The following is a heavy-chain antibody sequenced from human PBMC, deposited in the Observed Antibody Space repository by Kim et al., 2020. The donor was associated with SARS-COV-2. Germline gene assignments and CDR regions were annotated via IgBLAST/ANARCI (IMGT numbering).Heavy chain of an antibody. Sequence: GGTTDYATSVTGRITISAHNSKNTLYLQMNSLGAEDTAVYYCVGAYGMDVWGQGTTVTVSS. CDR2: GGTT. J-gene: IGHJ6*02. CDR3: VGAYGMDV. D-gene: IGHD3-3*01. V-gene: IGHV3-53*04.